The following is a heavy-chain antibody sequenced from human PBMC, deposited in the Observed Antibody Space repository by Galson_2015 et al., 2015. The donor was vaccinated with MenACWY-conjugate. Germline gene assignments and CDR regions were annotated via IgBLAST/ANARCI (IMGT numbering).Heavy chain of an antibody. Sequence: TLSLTCTVSGGSVNTGDSYWCWIRQPAGKELEWIGQIYPSGNTKYNPSLRSRVTISLDTSKNQFSLELNSVTAADTAVYFCAREFHYWGQGSLVTVSS. J-gene: IGHJ4*02. CDR3: AREFHY. CDR1: GGSVNTGDSY. CDR2: IYPSGNT. V-gene: IGHV4-61*09.